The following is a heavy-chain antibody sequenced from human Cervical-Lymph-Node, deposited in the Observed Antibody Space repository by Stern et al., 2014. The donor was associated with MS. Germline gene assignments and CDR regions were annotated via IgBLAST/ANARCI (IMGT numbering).Heavy chain of an antibody. Sequence: QMQLVQYGAEVRKPGVSVKVSCKASGYIFTNYYMHWVRQAPGQGLLWMGIINPSGGSTTYTQTFQGRVTVTRDTSTSTVYMELSSLRSEDTAVYYCARADREYSSAYYFDYWGQGTLVTVSS. J-gene: IGHJ4*02. CDR3: ARADREYSSAYYFDY. CDR1: GYIFTNYY. V-gene: IGHV1-46*03. D-gene: IGHD3-16*01. CDR2: INPSGGST.